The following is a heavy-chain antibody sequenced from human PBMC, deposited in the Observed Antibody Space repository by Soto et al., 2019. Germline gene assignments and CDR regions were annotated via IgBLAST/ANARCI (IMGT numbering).Heavy chain of an antibody. CDR3: ARRFVAGPGDYFDS. V-gene: IGHV4-4*02. J-gene: IGHJ4*02. CDR2: IFHSGST. D-gene: IGHD6-19*01. CDR1: GGSISSRNW. Sequence: SETLSLTCAVSGGSISSRNWWSWVRQPPGKGLEWIGEIFHSGSTNNNPSLKSRVIMSVDKSKNQFSIKLSSVTAADTAVYYCARRFVAGPGDYFDSWGQGTLVTVSS.